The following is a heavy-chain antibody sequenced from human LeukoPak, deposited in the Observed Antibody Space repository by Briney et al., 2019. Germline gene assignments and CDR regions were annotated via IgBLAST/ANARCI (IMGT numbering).Heavy chain of an antibody. CDR2: ISSTENT. CDR3: ARHLTGWALYYFGMDV. Sequence: PSETLSLTCIVSGDSISNYYWSWIRQPPGRGLEWIGCISSTENTNYNPSLKSRVTISVDTSKNQVSLKLTSVTAADTASYYCARHLTGWALYYFGMDVWGQGTTVTVSS. D-gene: IGHD3-9*01. J-gene: IGHJ6*02. V-gene: IGHV4-59*08. CDR1: GDSISNYY.